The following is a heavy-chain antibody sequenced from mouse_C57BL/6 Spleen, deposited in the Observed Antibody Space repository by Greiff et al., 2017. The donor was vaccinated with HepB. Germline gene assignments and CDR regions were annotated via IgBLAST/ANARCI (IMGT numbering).Heavy chain of an antibody. V-gene: IGHV14-4*01. Sequence: VQLQQSGAELVRPGASVKLSCTASGFNIKDDYMHWVKQRPEQGLEWIGWIDPENGDTEYASKFQGKATITADTSSNTAYLQLSSLTSEDTAVYYCTTSSYGSSYYFDYWGQGTTLTVSS. D-gene: IGHD1-1*01. CDR1: GFNIKDDY. CDR2: IDPENGDT. CDR3: TTSSYGSSYYFDY. J-gene: IGHJ2*01.